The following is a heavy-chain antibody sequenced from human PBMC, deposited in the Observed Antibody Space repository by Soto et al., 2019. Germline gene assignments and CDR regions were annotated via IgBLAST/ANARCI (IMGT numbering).Heavy chain of an antibody. CDR2: IYYSGST. CDR3: ARVSGSYYATHGVGMDV. V-gene: IGHV4-31*03. Sequence: SETLSLTCTVSGGSISSGGYYWSWIRQHPGKGLEWIGYIYYSGSTYYNPSLKSRVTISVDTSKNQFSLKLSSVTAADTAVYYCARVSGSYYATHGVGMDVWGQGTTVTVSS. CDR1: GGSISSGGYY. J-gene: IGHJ6*02. D-gene: IGHD3-10*01.